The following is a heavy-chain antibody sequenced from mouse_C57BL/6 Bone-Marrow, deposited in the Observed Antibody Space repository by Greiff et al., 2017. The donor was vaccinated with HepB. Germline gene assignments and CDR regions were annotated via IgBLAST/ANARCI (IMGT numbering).Heavy chain of an antibody. CDR3: ARQNWDDAMDY. J-gene: IGHJ4*01. Sequence: DVHLVESGGGLVQPGESLKLSCEPNEYEFPSHDMSWVRKTPEKRLELVAAINSDGGSTYYPDTMERRFIISRDNTKKTLYLQMSSLRSEDTALYYCARQNWDDAMDYWGQGTSVTVSS. D-gene: IGHD4-1*01. V-gene: IGHV5-2*01. CDR1: EYEFPSHD. CDR2: INSDGGST.